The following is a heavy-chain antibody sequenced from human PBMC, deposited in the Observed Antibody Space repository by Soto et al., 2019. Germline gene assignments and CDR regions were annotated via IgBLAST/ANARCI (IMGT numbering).Heavy chain of an antibody. D-gene: IGHD2-21*01. CDR2: IFRDGKT. CDR3: ATSLFWPGYFDL. CDR1: DFTVSSNY. Sequence: EVQLVESGGDLIQAGGSLRLSCAASDFTVSSNYMTWVRQAPGKGLECVSAIFRDGKTYYADSVKGRFTISRDNSNNTVCLQMDSLRAEDTAVYYCATSLFWPGYFDLWGRGTLVTVSS. J-gene: IGHJ2*01. V-gene: IGHV3-53*01.